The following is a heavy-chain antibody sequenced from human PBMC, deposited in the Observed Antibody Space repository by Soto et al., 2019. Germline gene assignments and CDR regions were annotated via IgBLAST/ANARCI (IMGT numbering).Heavy chain of an antibody. Sequence: QVQLVQSGAEVMKPGASVKVSCKASGYTFSIYGISWVRQAPGQGLEWMAWISGYNGNTKYAQKLQGRVTVTTDTSTSRAYMELRSLRSDDTAVYYCLRDVSGGTYPWFFDLWGRGTLVTVSS. CDR2: ISGYNGNT. CDR1: GYTFSIYG. CDR3: LRDVSGGTYPWFFDL. D-gene: IGHD1-26*01. V-gene: IGHV1-18*01. J-gene: IGHJ2*01.